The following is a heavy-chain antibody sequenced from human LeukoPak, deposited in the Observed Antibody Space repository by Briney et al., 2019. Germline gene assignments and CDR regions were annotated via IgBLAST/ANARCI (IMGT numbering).Heavy chain of an antibody. D-gene: IGHD2-2*01. V-gene: IGHV1-46*01. Sequence: ASVKVSFNSSGYSFTINDYYWMWHPQAQGLGWMGRINLSGGSTSYAQTFLGSVTMTRNPHTSTDYKELSSLRSEDTAVYYCARGVIVVGPAANHWFDPWGRGTLATVSS. CDR1: GYSFTIND. J-gene: IGHJ5*02. CDR3: ARGVIVVGPAANHWFDP. CDR2: INLSGGST.